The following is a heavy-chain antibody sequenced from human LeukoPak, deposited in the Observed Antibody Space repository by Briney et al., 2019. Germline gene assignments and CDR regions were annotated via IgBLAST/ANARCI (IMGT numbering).Heavy chain of an antibody. D-gene: IGHD2-15*01. Sequence: ASLKVSCKASGYTFTRYTMHWVRQAPGQRLEWMGWVNAGNGDTKYSQNFQDRVTITGDTSASTAYMELSSLRSEDTAVYYCTRTGCSGGSCYDYWGQGTLVTVSS. V-gene: IGHV1-3*01. CDR1: GYTFTRYT. J-gene: IGHJ4*02. CDR3: TRTGCSGGSCYDY. CDR2: VNAGNGDT.